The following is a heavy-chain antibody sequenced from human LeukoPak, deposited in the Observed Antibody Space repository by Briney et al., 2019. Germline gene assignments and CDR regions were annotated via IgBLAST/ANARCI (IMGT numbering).Heavy chain of an antibody. CDR1: GGSFSGYY. J-gene: IGHJ4*02. CDR2: VNHSGSI. Sequence: PSETLSLTCAVYGGSFSGYYWSWIRQPPGKGLEWIGEVNHSGSITYNPSLKSRVTISVDTSKNQFSLKLSSATAADTAVYYCARDLPPSGYWGQGTLVTVSS. V-gene: IGHV4-34*01. CDR3: ARDLPPSGY.